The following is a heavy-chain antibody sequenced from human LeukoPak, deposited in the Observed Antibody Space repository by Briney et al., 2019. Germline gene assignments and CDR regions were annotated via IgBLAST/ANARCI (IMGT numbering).Heavy chain of an antibody. CDR1: GFTVSNNY. Sequence: GGSLRLSCAASGFTVSNNYMNWVRQAPGKGLEWVSLIYANCSTYSADSVKGRFTTSRDNSKNTLYLQMNRLRAEDTAVHYCARGYYYGSGSFPAAFDIWGQGTMVTVSS. V-gene: IGHV3-53*01. CDR3: ARGYYYGSGSFPAAFDI. D-gene: IGHD3-10*01. J-gene: IGHJ3*02. CDR2: IYANCST.